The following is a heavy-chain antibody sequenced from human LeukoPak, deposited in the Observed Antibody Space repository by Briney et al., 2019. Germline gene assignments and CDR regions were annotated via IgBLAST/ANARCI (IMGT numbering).Heavy chain of an antibody. Sequence: SQTLSLTCTVSGGSISSGSYYWSWIRQPAGKGLEWIGRIYTSGSTNYNPSLKSRVTISVDTSKNQFSLKLSSVTAADTPVYYCARVYYDSSGDSAFDIWGQGTMVTVSS. CDR1: GGSISSGSYY. V-gene: IGHV4-61*02. CDR2: IYTSGST. CDR3: ARVYYDSSGDSAFDI. D-gene: IGHD3-22*01. J-gene: IGHJ3*02.